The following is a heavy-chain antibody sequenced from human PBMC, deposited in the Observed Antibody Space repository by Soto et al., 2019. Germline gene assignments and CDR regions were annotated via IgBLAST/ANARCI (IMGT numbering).Heavy chain of an antibody. Sequence: QVQLQESGPGLVKPSGTLSLTCAVSGVSISSSNWWSWVRQPPGKGLEWIGEIYHSGITNYNPSLKSRVTISPDKSKNQFSLNLTSVTAADTAMDYCATPDNWNHPWGQGTLVTVSS. J-gene: IGHJ5*02. V-gene: IGHV4-4*02. CDR2: IYHSGIT. CDR1: GVSISSSNW. CDR3: ATPDNWNHP.